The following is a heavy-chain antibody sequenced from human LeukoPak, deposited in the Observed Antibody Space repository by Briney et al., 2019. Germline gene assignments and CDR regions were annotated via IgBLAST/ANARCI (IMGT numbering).Heavy chain of an antibody. J-gene: IGHJ4*02. D-gene: IGHD6-13*01. Sequence: GGSLRLSCAASGFTFSSYAMSWVRQAPGKGLEWVSANSGSGGSTYYADSVKGRFTISRDNSKNTLYLQMNSLRAEDTAVYYCAKDLEIAAAGTPYYFDYWGQGTLVTVSS. CDR1: GFTFSSYA. V-gene: IGHV3-23*01. CDR2: NSGSGGST. CDR3: AKDLEIAAAGTPYYFDY.